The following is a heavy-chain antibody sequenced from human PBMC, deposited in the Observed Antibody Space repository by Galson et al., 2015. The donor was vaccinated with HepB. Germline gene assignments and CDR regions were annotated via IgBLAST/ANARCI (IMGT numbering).Heavy chain of an antibody. CDR3: ARVGLGELVDY. Sequence: SLRLSCAASGFTVSSNYLSWVRQAPGKGLEWVSVIYSGGSTYYADSVKDRFTISRDNSKNTLYLQMNSLRAEDTAVYYCARVGLGELVDYWGQGTLVTVSS. J-gene: IGHJ4*02. CDR2: IYSGGST. CDR1: GFTVSSNY. D-gene: IGHD1-26*01. V-gene: IGHV3-66*01.